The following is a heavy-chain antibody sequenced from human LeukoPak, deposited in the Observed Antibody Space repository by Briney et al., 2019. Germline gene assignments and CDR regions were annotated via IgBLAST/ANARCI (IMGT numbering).Heavy chain of an antibody. CDR1: GGSFSGYY. D-gene: IGHD2-2*01. Sequence: SETLSLTCAVYGGSFSGYYWSWIRQPPGKGLEWIGEINHSGSTNYNPSLKSRVTISVDTSKNHFSLKLSSVTAADTAVYYCARGCGGYCSSTPTHYYYYAMGVWGQGTTVTVSS. CDR3: ARGCGGYCSSTPTHYYYYAMGV. V-gene: IGHV4-34*01. J-gene: IGHJ6*02. CDR2: INHSGST.